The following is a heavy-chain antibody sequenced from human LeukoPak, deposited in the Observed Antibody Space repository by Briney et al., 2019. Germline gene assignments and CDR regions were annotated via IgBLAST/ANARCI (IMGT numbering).Heavy chain of an antibody. Sequence: GESLRISCKGSGYSFTTYWIGWVRQMPGKGQEWMGIIYPSNSDTRYSPSFQGQVTISADKSISTAYLQWSSLKASDTAMYYCARQGVGVTLDYWGQGTLVTVSS. D-gene: IGHD3-22*01. CDR1: GYSFTTYW. CDR2: IYPSNSDT. V-gene: IGHV5-51*01. J-gene: IGHJ4*02. CDR3: ARQGVGVTLDY.